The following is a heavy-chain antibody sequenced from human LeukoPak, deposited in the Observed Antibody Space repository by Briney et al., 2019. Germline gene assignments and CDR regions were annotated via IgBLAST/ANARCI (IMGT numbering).Heavy chain of an antibody. CDR3: AREIEMATTD. V-gene: IGHV4-39*07. J-gene: IGHJ4*02. Sequence: SETLSLTCTVSGGSISSSSYYWGWIRQPLGKGLEWIGSIYYSGSTYYNPSLKSRVTISVDTSKNQFSLKLSSVTAADTAVYYCAREIEMATTDWGQGTLVTVSS. CDR2: IYYSGST. CDR1: GGSISSSSYY. D-gene: IGHD5-24*01.